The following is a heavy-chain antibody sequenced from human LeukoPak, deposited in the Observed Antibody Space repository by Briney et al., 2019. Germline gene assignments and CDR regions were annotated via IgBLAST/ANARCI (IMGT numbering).Heavy chain of an antibody. V-gene: IGHV4-34*01. CDR1: GGSFSGYY. CDR2: IIHTGRT. Sequence: PSETLSLTCGVYGGSFSGYYWTWIRQSPGMGLEWIGEIIHTGRTNYNPSLTCRVSISVDTSKNQFSLKLTSVTAADTAVYYCARGPMTVGASPFDYWGQGTLVTVSS. CDR3: ARGPMTVGASPFDY. J-gene: IGHJ4*02. D-gene: IGHD1-26*01.